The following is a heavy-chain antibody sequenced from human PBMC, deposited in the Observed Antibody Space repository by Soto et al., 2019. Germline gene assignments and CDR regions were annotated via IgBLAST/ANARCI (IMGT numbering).Heavy chain of an antibody. CDR1: GFTFSSYA. CDR2: ISGSGGST. CDR3: ASSIACRRVYSFDL. V-gene: IGHV3-23*01. D-gene: IGHD2-8*01. J-gene: IGHJ3*01. Sequence: GGSLRLSCAASGFTFSSYAMSWVRQAPGKGLEWVSAISGSGGSTYYADSVKGRFTISRDNSKNTLYLQMNSLRAEDYAVYYCASSIACRRVYSFDLWGQGTLVTVSS.